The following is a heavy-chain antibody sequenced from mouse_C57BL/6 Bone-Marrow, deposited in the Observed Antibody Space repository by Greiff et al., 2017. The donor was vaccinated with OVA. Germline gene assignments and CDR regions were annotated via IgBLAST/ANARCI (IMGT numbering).Heavy chain of an antibody. V-gene: IGHV1-69*01. CDR2: IDPSDSYT. Sequence: QVQLQQPGAELVMPGASVKLSCKASGYTFTSYWMHWVKQRPGQGLEWIGEIDPSDSYTNYNQKFKGKSTLTVDKSSSTAYMQLSSLTSEDSAVYYCARMVKGLYFDYWGQGTTLTVSS. J-gene: IGHJ2*01. CDR1: GYTFTSYW. CDR3: ARMVKGLYFDY. D-gene: IGHD2-2*01.